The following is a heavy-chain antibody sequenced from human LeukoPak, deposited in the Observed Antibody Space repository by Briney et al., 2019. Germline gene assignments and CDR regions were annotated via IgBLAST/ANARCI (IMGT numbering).Heavy chain of an antibody. Sequence: ASVKVSCKASGYTFTSHGITWVRQAPGQGLEWMGWIITNNGNIDYAQKLQGRVTMTADTSTSTAHMELRSLTSDDTAVCYCVKWTHSSGYSYDNWGQGTLVTVSS. CDR2: IITNNGNI. CDR3: VKWTHSSGYSYDN. D-gene: IGHD6-25*01. CDR1: GYTFTSHG. J-gene: IGHJ4*02. V-gene: IGHV1-18*01.